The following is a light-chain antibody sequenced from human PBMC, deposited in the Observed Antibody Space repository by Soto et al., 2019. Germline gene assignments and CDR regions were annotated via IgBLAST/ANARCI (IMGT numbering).Light chain of an antibody. J-gene: IGKJ1*01. CDR1: QSVSSN. V-gene: IGKV3-15*01. CDR3: QQYNNWPPWT. Sequence: EIVMTQSPATLSVSPGERATLSCRASQSVSSNLAWYQQKPGQAPRLLIYGASTRATGIPARFSGSESGTEFTLTISSLQSEDFAVYYGQQYNNWPPWTFGQGTKVEIK. CDR2: GAS.